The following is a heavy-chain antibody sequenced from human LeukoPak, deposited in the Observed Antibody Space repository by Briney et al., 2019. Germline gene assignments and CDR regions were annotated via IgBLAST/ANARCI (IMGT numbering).Heavy chain of an antibody. V-gene: IGHV1-18*01. J-gene: IGHJ3*02. CDR1: GYTFTSYG. CDR3: AQGIPPLDAFDI. Sequence: ASVKVSCKASGYTFTSYGISWVRQAPGQGLEWMGWIIAYNGNTNYAQKLQGRVNRTRDTSTRTGYVGLRSVRSDDTDVYYCAQGIPPLDAFDIWGQGTMVTVSS. CDR2: IIAYNGNT.